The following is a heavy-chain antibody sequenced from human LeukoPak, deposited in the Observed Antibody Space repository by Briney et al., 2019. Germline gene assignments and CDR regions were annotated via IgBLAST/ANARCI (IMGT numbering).Heavy chain of an antibody. V-gene: IGHV1-8*01. CDR1: GYTFTIYD. CDR2: MNPNSGNT. D-gene: IGHD1-1*01. CDR3: ARGAELEPTYYYYCMDV. J-gene: IGHJ6*02. Sequence: ASVTVSCKASGYTFTIYDINWERQAPGQGLEWMGWMNPNSGNTGYGQKFQGRVTMTRNTSISTAYMELSSLRSEDTAVYYCARGAELEPTYYYYCMDVWGQGTTVTVSS.